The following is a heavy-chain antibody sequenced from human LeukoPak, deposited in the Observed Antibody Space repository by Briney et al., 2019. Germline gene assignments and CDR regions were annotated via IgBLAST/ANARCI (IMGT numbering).Heavy chain of an antibody. CDR3: ARALNYDFWSGFDY. CDR2: ISPNSGAT. Sequence: ASVKVSCKASGYTFTDYYIHWVRQAPGQGLEWMGWISPNSGATNFAQNFRGRVIMTRDTSISTAYMELSRLRSDDTAVYYCARALNYDFWSGFDYWGQGTLVTVSS. V-gene: IGHV1-2*02. J-gene: IGHJ4*02. D-gene: IGHD3-3*01. CDR1: GYTFTDYY.